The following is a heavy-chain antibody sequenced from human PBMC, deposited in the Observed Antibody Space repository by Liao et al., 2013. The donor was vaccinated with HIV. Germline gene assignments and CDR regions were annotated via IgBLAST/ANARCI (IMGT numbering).Heavy chain of an antibody. CDR2: IYHSGTT. J-gene: IGHJ4*02. D-gene: IGHD3-9*01. CDR1: GASITNYY. Sequence: QVQLQESGPGVVKPSETLSLTCNVSGASITNYYWTWIRQPPGKGLEWIGYIYHSGTTNYNPSLASRITMSVDTSKNQFSLKVTSVTAADTALYYCATSLAGFDILSGYYPFDYWGRGILATVSS. CDR3: ATSLAGFDILSGYYPFDY. V-gene: IGHV4-59*01.